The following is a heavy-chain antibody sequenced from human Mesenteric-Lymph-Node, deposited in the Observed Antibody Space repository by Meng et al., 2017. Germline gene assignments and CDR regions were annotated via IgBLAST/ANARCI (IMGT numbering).Heavy chain of an antibody. J-gene: IGHJ4*02. CDR2: INHSGST. Sequence: QGQLQQWGAGLLKPSETLSLTCAVYGGSFSGYYWSWIRQPPGKGLEWIGEINHSGSTNYNPSLKSRVTISVDTSKNQFSLKLSSVTAADTAVYYCARASWGSGSPGHFDYWGQGTLVTVSS. V-gene: IGHV4-34*01. CDR3: ARASWGSGSPGHFDY. D-gene: IGHD3-10*01. CDR1: GGSFSGYY.